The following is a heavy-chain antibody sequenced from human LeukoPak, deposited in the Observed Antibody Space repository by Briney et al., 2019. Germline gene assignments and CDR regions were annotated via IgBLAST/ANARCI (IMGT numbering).Heavy chain of an antibody. D-gene: IGHD1-1*01. J-gene: IGHJ4*02. Sequence: GGSLRLSCAVSGFTFSDHYMDWVRQAPGKGLEWVGRTRNEANSYTTEYAASVKGRFTISRDDSKNSLYLQMNSLKTEDTAVYYCARAMYDTNWHFDYWGQGTLVTVSS. CDR3: ARAMYDTNWHFDY. CDR1: GFTFSDHY. CDR2: TRNEANSYTT. V-gene: IGHV3-72*01.